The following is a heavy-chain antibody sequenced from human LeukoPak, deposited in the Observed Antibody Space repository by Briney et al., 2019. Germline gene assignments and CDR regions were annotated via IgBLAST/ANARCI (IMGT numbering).Heavy chain of an antibody. CDR3: AREPTYSYGSGSLDY. J-gene: IGHJ4*02. CDR1: GFTFSSYW. Sequence: GGSLRLSCAVSGFTFSSYWMSWVRQAPGKGLEWVANINQDESEKYFVDSVKGRFTISRDNAKNSLYLQMNSLRAEDTAVYYCAREPTYSYGSGSLDYWGQGTLVTVSS. CDR2: INQDESEK. D-gene: IGHD3-10*01. V-gene: IGHV3-7*01.